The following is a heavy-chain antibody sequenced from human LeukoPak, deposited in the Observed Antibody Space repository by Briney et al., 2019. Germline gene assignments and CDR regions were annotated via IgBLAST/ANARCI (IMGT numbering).Heavy chain of an antibody. CDR3: ARDRESMVRGAYDY. CDR2: INPSGGST. CDR1: GYTFTAYY. D-gene: IGHD3-10*01. J-gene: IGHJ4*02. Sequence: ASVKVSCKTSGYTFTAYYLHWVRQAPGQGLEWMGIINPSGGSTSYAQKFQGRVTMTRDMSTSTVYMELSSLRSEDTAVYYCARDRESMVRGAYDYWGQGTLVTVSS. V-gene: IGHV1-46*01.